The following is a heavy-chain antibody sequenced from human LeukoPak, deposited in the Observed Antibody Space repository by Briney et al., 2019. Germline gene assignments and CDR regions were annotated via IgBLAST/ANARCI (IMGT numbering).Heavy chain of an antibody. CDR1: GGTSSSYA. Sequence: SVEVSCKASGGTSSSYAISWVRQAPGQGLEWMGGIIPIFGTANYAQKFQGRVTITTDESTSTAYMELSSLRSEDTAVYYCARDRGFGELSHSIWGQGTLVTVSS. J-gene: IGHJ4*02. CDR3: ARDRGFGELSHSI. V-gene: IGHV1-69*05. D-gene: IGHD3-10*01. CDR2: IIPIFGTA.